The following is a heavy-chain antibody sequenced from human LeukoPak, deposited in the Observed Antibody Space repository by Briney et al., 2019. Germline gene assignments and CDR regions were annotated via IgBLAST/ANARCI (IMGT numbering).Heavy chain of an antibody. CDR3: ARDPQFVAARSDWFDP. CDR1: GGSFSGYY. CDR2: INHSGST. D-gene: IGHD5-18*01. J-gene: IGHJ5*02. V-gene: IGHV4-34*01. Sequence: NPSETPATTCAVYGGSFSGYYWSWIRQPPGKGLEWIGEINHSGSTNYNPSLKSRVTISVDTSKNQFSLKLSSVTAADTAVYYCARDPQFVAARSDWFDPWSQGKLVTASS.